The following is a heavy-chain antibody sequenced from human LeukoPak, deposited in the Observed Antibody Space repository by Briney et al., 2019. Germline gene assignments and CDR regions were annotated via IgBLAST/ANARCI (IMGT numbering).Heavy chain of an antibody. J-gene: IGHJ4*02. V-gene: IGHV1-46*01. Sequence: ASVKLSCKASGYIIATYYIDWVRQAPGQGLGWMGRINTSGGGTNYAHQFQDRVTLTSDTSTPTVYMELSSLRSEDTAVYFCARVSRDGYYLFDYWGQGTLVTVSS. D-gene: IGHD5-24*01. CDR2: INTSGGGT. CDR1: GYIIATYY. CDR3: ARVSRDGYYLFDY.